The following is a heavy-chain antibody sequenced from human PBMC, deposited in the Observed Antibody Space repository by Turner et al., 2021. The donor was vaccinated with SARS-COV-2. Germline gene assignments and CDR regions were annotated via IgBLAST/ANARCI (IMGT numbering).Heavy chain of an antibody. D-gene: IGHD6-13*01. CDR1: GGTFSTYA. J-gene: IGHJ4*02. Sequence: QVQLVQSGAEVKKPGSSVKVSCKASGGTFSTYAISWVRQAPGQGVGWLGGIIPIFGTPNYARKFQGRVTVTADESTSTAYMGLSSLRSEDTAVYYCARVGVGGSSWPKDFDYWGQGTLVTVSS. V-gene: IGHV1-69*01. CDR2: IIPIFGTP. CDR3: ARVGVGGSSWPKDFDY.